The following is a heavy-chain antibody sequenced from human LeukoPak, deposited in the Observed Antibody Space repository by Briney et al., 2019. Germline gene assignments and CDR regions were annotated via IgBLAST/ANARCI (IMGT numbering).Heavy chain of an antibody. CDR3: VKDIVVGVTWAFDI. CDR1: GFTFGSYA. J-gene: IGHJ3*02. V-gene: IGHV3-23*01. CDR2: ISGSGGST. Sequence: GGSLRLSCAASGFTFGSYAMSWVRQAPGKGLEWVSAISGSGGSTYYADSVKGRFTISRDNSKNTLYVQMNSLRAEDTAVYYCVKDIVVGVTWAFDIWGQGTMVTVSS. D-gene: IGHD1-26*01.